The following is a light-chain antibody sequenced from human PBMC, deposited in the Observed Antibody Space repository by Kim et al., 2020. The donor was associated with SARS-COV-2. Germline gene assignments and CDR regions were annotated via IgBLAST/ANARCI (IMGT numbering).Light chain of an antibody. CDR1: QSVSSN. CDR2: SAS. J-gene: IGKJ1*01. CDR3: QQSDNWPWT. Sequence: GSPGERATLSCRASQSVSSNVAWFQQKPGQAPSLIIYSASTRATGIPARFSGSGSGTEFTLTISSLQSEDFAFYYCQQSDNWPWTFGQGTKVDIK. V-gene: IGKV3-15*01.